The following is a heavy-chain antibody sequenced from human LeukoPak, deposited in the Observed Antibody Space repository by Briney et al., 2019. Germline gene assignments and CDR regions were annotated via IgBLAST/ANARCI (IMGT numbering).Heavy chain of an antibody. J-gene: IGHJ3*02. V-gene: IGHV4-4*07. Sequence: SETLSLTCTVSGGSISGYFWTWIRQPAGKGLEWIGHIYTSGSTNYNPSLKSQFTMSVDTSKNQFSLKLSSLTAADTAVYYCARERGMGAFDIWGQGTMVTVSS. CDR1: GGSISGYF. CDR3: ARERGMGAFDI. CDR2: IYTSGST. D-gene: IGHD6-13*01.